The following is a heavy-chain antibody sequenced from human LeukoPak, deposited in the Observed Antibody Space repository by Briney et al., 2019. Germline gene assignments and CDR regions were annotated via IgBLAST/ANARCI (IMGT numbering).Heavy chain of an antibody. CDR3: ARGISIVVVPAAGAFDI. D-gene: IGHD2-2*01. Sequence: ASVKVSCKASGYTFTGYYMHWVRQAPGQGLEWMGWINPNSGGTNYAQKFQGRVTMTRDTSISTAYMELSRLRSDDTAVYYCARGISIVVVPAAGAFDIWGQGTMVTVSS. J-gene: IGHJ3*02. V-gene: IGHV1-2*02. CDR2: INPNSGGT. CDR1: GYTFTGYY.